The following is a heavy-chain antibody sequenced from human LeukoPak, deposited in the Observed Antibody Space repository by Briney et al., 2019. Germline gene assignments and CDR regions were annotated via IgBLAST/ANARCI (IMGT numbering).Heavy chain of an antibody. J-gene: IGHJ4*02. V-gene: IGHV4-34*09. D-gene: IGHD2-21*02. Sequence: SETLSLTCAVYGGSFSGYYWSWIRQPPGKGLEWIGEINHSGSTNYNPSLKSRVTISVDTSKNQFSLKLSSVTAADTAVYYCARGGPVVTAIGYWGQGTLVTVSS. CDR3: ARGGPVVTAIGY. CDR2: INHSGST. CDR1: GGSFSGYY.